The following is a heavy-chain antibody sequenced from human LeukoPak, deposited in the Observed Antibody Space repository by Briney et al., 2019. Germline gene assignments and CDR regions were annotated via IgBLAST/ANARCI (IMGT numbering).Heavy chain of an antibody. CDR1: GFTFSSYG. CDR3: AKDYYYDSSGYGSDFVDY. V-gene: IGHV3-30*02. CDR2: IRYDGSNK. Sequence: GGSPRLSCAASGFTFSSYGMHWVRQAPGKGLEWVAFIRYDGSNKYYADSVKGRFTISRDNSKNTLYLQMNSLRAEDTAVYYCAKDYYYDSSGYGSDFVDYWGQGTLVTVSS. J-gene: IGHJ4*02. D-gene: IGHD3-22*01.